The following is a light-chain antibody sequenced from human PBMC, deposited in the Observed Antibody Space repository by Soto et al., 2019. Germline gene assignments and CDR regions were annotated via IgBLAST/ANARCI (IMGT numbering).Light chain of an antibody. CDR2: AAS. J-gene: IGKJ2*01. CDR3: QQSYSTPVI. Sequence: DIQMTQSPSSLSASVGDRVTITCRASQSISSYLNWYQQKPGKAPKLLIYAASSLQSGVPSRFSGSGSGTDFTLTISSLKPEDFATYYCQQSYSTPVIFGQGTKLEIK. CDR1: QSISSY. V-gene: IGKV1-39*01.